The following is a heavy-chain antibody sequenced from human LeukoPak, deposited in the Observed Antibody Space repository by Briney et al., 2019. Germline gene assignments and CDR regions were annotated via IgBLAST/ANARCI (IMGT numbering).Heavy chain of an antibody. CDR2: IYTSGST. V-gene: IGHV4-4*07. CDR1: GYSISSGYY. Sequence: SETLSLTCAVSGYSISSGYYWSWIRQPAGKGLEWIGRIYTSGSTNYNPSLKSRVTMSVDTSKNQFSLKLSSVTAADTAVYYCARAKDGATTLFDYWGQGTLVTVSS. D-gene: IGHD1-26*01. J-gene: IGHJ4*02. CDR3: ARAKDGATTLFDY.